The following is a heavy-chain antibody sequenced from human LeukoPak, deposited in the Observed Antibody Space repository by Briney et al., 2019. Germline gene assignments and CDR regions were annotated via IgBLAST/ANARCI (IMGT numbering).Heavy chain of an antibody. V-gene: IGHV4-59*01. CDR1: GGSISSYY. CDR2: IYYSGST. CDR3: ARHIVVVPAAINDNWFDP. Sequence: PSETLSLTCTVSGGSISSYYWSWLRQPPGKGLEWIGYIYYSGSTNYNPSLKSRVTISVGTSKNQFSLKLSSVTAADTAVYYCARHIVVVPAAINDNWFDPWGQGTLVTVSS. J-gene: IGHJ5*02. D-gene: IGHD2-2*01.